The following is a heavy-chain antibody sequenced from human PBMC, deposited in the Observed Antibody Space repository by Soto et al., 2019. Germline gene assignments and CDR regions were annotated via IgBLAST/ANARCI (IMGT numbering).Heavy chain of an antibody. CDR2: IYYSGST. D-gene: IGHD3-22*01. V-gene: IGHV4-61*01. Sequence: SETLSLTCTVSGGSVSSGSYYWSWIRQPPGRGLEWIGYIYYSGSTNYNPSLKSRVTISVDTSKNQFSLKLSSVTAADTAVYYCARDLGRSSGHFDYWGQGTLVTVSS. CDR3: ARDLGRSSGHFDY. CDR1: GGSVSSGSYY. J-gene: IGHJ4*02.